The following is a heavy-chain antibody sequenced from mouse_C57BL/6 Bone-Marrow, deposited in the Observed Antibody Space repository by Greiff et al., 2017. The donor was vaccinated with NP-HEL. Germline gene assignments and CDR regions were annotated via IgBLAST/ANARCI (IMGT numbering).Heavy chain of an antibody. V-gene: IGHV5-4*01. CDR2: ISDGGSYT. Sequence: DVKLVESGGGLVKPGGSLKLSCAASGFTFSSYAMSWVRQTPEKRLEWVATISDGGSYTYYPDNVKGRFTIYRDNAKNNLYLQMSHLKSEDTAMYYCARDQFITTVENYWGQGTSVTVSS. D-gene: IGHD1-1*01. J-gene: IGHJ4*01. CDR1: GFTFSSYA. CDR3: ARDQFITTVENY.